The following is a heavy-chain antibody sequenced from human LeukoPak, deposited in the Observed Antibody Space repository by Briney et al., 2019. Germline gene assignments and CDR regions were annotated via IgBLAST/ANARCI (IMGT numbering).Heavy chain of an antibody. J-gene: IGHJ4*02. CDR3: ARENDTAMASPLDY. Sequence: ASVKVSCKASGGTFSSYAISWVRQAPGQGLEWMGWINPNSGGTNYAQKFQGWVTMTRDTSISTAYMELSRLRSDDTAVYYCARENDTAMASPLDYWGQGTLVTVSS. CDR2: INPNSGGT. V-gene: IGHV1-2*04. CDR1: GGTFSSYA. D-gene: IGHD5-18*01.